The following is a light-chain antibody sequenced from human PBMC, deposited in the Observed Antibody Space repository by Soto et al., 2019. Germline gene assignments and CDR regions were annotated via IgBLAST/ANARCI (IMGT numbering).Light chain of an antibody. CDR1: SSNIGRDY. CDR2: RGN. CDR3: VALDDSLSGYV. Sequence: QSVLTQPPSVSGTPGQRVNISCSGSSSNIGRDYVYWHQQFPGTAPKLLIYRGNQRPSGVPDRISGSKSGTSASLAISGLRSDDESDYSCVALDDSLSGYVFGTGTKLTVL. V-gene: IGLV1-47*01. J-gene: IGLJ1*01.